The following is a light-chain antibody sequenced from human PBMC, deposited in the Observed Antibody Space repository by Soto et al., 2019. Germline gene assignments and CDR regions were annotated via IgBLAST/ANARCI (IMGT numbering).Light chain of an antibody. CDR3: QQRSHWPT. Sequence: EMVLTQSPATLSLSPGERVTLSCRASQSVSNSLVWYQQKAGQAPRLLIYGISYRATGVPARFSGSGSGTDFTLTISSLEPEDFAIYYCQQRSHWPTFGQGTKLEI. CDR2: GIS. V-gene: IGKV3-11*01. J-gene: IGKJ2*01. CDR1: QSVSNS.